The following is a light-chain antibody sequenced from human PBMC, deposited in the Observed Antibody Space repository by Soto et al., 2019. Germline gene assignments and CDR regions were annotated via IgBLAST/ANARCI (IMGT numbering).Light chain of an antibody. CDR1: KDISVY. J-gene: IGKJ5*01. V-gene: IGKV1-27*01. CDR2: SAS. CDR3: QKCNTAPLT. Sequence: DIQMTQSPSSLSASVGDRVTITCLASKDISVYLAWYQQKPGKVPKLLIYSASTLQSGVPSRFSGSVSGTDFTLTISSRHPEDVATYCCQKCNTAPLTVGQWTRLEI.